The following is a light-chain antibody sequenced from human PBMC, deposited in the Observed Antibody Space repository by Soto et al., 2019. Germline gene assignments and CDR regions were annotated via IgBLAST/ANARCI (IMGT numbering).Light chain of an antibody. V-gene: IGKV3-20*01. CDR3: QQYGSSPAYT. J-gene: IGKJ2*01. CDR2: GAS. CDR1: QSVSSSY. Sequence: EIVLTQSPGTLSLSPGERATLSCRASQSVSSSYLAWYQQKPGQAPRLLIYGASSRATGIPDRFSGSGSGTDFTITISSLEPEDFAVYYCQQYGSSPAYTFGQGTKLEIK.